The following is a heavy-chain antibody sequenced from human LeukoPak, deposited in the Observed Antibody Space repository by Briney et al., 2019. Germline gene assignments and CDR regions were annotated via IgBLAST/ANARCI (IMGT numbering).Heavy chain of an antibody. CDR1: GYPLTELS. CDR2: FDPEDGET. V-gene: IGHV1-24*01. J-gene: IGHJ6*02. D-gene: IGHD1-1*01. Sequence: GASVKVSCKVSGYPLTELSMHWVRQAPGKGLEWMGGFDPEDGETIYAQKFQGRVTMTEDTSTDTAYMELSSLRSEDTAVYYCAILSAVPGYYYYYGMDVWGQGTTVTVSS. CDR3: AILSAVPGYYYYYGMDV.